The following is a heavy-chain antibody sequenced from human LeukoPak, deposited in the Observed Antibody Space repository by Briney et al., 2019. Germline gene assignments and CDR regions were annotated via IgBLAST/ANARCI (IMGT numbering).Heavy chain of an antibody. J-gene: IGHJ4*02. CDR3: ARRSLKYCGGDCYTYDY. CDR2: IYPGDSDT. V-gene: IGHV5-51*01. CDR1: GYSFTSYW. D-gene: IGHD2-21*02. Sequence: GESLKISCKGSGYSFTSYWIGWVRQMPGKGLEWMGIIYPGDSDTRYSPSFRGQVTISADKSISTAYLQWSSLKASDTAMYYCARRSLKYCGGDCYTYDYWGQGTLVTVSS.